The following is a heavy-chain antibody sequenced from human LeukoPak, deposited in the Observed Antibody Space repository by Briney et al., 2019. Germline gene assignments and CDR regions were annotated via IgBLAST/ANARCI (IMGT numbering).Heavy chain of an antibody. CDR2: IYFSGST. CDR1: GGSISSYY. V-gene: IGHV4-59*01. Sequence: SETLSLTCTVSGGSISSYYWSWIRLPPGKGLEWIGYIYFSGSTSYNPSLKSRVTISVDRSKNQFSLKLSSVAAADTAVYYCARSYDTNFDYWGQGTLVTVSS. CDR3: ARSYDTNFDY. J-gene: IGHJ4*02. D-gene: IGHD3-3*01.